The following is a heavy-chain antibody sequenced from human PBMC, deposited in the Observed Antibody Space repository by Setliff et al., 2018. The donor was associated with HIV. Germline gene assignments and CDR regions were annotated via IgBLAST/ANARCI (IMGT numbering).Heavy chain of an antibody. J-gene: IGHJ4*02. CDR2: ISGSGGST. CDR1: GFTFSSYA. CDR3: AKPMSPQLWFGELFQLDY. D-gene: IGHD3-10*01. Sequence: QPGGSLRLSCAASGFTFSSYAMSWVRQAPGKGLEWVSAISGSGGSTYYADSVKGRFTISRDNSKNTLYLQMNSLRAEDTAVYYCAKPMSPQLWFGELFQLDYWGQGTLVTVSS. V-gene: IGHV3-23*01.